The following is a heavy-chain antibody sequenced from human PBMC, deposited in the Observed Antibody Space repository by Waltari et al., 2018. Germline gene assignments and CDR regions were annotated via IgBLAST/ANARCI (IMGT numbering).Heavy chain of an antibody. CDR3: ARGGSSYYDAYGT. CDR1: GVPFNDDDPY. CDR2: IYSTGST. Sequence: QLQLQESGPGLVKPSETPSPTCPVSGVPFNDDDPYWGWIRQPPGGGLEWLGSIYSTGSTYYKTSLKSRVTISIDTPNNQFSLKLTSVTAADTAVYFCARGGSSYYDAYGTWGQGTMVIVSS. D-gene: IGHD1-26*01. V-gene: IGHV4-39*07. J-gene: IGHJ3*02.